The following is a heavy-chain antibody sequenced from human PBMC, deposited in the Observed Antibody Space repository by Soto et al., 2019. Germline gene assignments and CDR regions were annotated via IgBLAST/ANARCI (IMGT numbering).Heavy chain of an antibody. Sequence: SVKVSCKASGGTFSSYAISWVRQAPGQGLEWMGGIIPIFGTANYAQKFQGRVTITADESTSTAYMELSSLRSEDTAVYYCATPRVTRTDDAFDIWGQGTMVTVSS. D-gene: IGHD4-17*01. J-gene: IGHJ3*02. CDR1: GGTFSSYA. CDR2: IIPIFGTA. V-gene: IGHV1-69*13. CDR3: ATPRVTRTDDAFDI.